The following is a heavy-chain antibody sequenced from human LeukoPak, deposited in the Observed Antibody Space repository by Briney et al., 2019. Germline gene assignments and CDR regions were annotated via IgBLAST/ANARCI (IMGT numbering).Heavy chain of an antibody. CDR3: AGLRPPAATTSFDY. J-gene: IGHJ4*02. Sequence: PSETLSLTCAVYGGSFSGYYWSWIRQPPGKGLEWIGEINHSGSTNYNPSLKSRVTISVDTSKNQFSLKLSSVTAADTAVYYCAGLRPPAATTSFDYWGQGTLVTVSS. V-gene: IGHV4-34*01. D-gene: IGHD6-25*01. CDR2: INHSGST. CDR1: GGSFSGYY.